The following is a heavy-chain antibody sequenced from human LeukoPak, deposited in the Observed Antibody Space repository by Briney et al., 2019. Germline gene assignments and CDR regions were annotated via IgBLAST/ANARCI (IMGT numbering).Heavy chain of an antibody. CDR1: GFTFSSYA. CDR3: ARNTSGFKLGDAFDI. D-gene: IGHD3-22*01. J-gene: IGHJ3*02. Sequence: GGSLRLSCAASGFTFSSYAMTWVRQAPGKGLEWVSAISGSAYSTSYADSVKGRFAISRDNSKNTLYLQMNSLRAEDTAIYYCARNTSGFKLGDAFDIWGQGTMVTVSS. V-gene: IGHV3-23*01. CDR2: ISGSAYST.